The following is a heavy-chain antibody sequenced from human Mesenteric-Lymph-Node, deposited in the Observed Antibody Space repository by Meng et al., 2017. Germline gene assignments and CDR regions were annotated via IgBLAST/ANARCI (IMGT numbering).Heavy chain of an antibody. CDR2: ISTNTGTP. CDR3: ARGGNFDP. J-gene: IGHJ5*02. D-gene: IGHD2/OR15-2a*01. CDR1: GYTFSTYT. Sequence: QVQLVQFGSEVKKPGASVKVSCKASGYTFSTYTINWVRQAHGRGLEWMGWISTNTGTPTYTQGFTGRFVFSLDTSVGTAYLQISSLKAEDTAVYYCARGGNFDPWGQGTLVTVSS. V-gene: IGHV7-4-1*02.